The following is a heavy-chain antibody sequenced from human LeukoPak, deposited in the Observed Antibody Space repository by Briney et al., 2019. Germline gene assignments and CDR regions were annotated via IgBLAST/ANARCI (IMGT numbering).Heavy chain of an antibody. CDR1: GGSISTYY. CDR3: ARHAGSGVVDP. Sequence: SETLSLTCTVSGGSISTYYWTWIRQPAGKGLEWIGSIYYSGSTFYNPSLKSRVTIFVDTSKNQLSLKLSSVTAADTAVYYCARHAGSGVVDPWGQGTLVTVSS. D-gene: IGHD2-15*01. CDR2: IYYSGST. V-gene: IGHV4-59*05. J-gene: IGHJ5*02.